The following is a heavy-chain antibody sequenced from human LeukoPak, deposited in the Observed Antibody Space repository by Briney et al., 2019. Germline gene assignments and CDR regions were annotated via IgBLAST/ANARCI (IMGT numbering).Heavy chain of an antibody. CDR1: GGSISSSSYY. Sequence: PSETLSLTCTVSGGSISSSSYYWGWIRQPPGKGLEWIGSIYYSGSTYYNPSLESRVTISVDTSKNQFSLKLRSVTAADTAVYYCALLWFGESNWFDPWGQGTLVTVSS. CDR2: IYYSGST. CDR3: ALLWFGESNWFDP. D-gene: IGHD3-10*01. V-gene: IGHV4-39*01. J-gene: IGHJ5*02.